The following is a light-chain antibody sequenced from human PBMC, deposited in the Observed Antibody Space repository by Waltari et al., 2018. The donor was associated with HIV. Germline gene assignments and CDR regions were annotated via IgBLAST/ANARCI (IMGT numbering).Light chain of an antibody. Sequence: QSVLTHHPPVSGTPGQTVPISCSGSTSNIAPEAFSWYQQLPGTAPKLIIYRNYKRPSGVSDRFSCSKSGASASLVISGLRSEDEAHYYCVSYDSRLDERLFGGGTKLTVL. CDR3: VSYDSRLDERL. J-gene: IGLJ3*02. CDR2: RNY. V-gene: IGLV1-47*01. CDR1: TSNIAPEA.